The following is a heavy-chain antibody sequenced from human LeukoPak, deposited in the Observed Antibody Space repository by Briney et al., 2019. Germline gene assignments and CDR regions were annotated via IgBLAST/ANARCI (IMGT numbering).Heavy chain of an antibody. CDR2: MNPNSGNT. CDR1: GYTFTSYG. Sequence: ASVKVSCKASGYTFTSYGINWVRQATGQGPEWMGWMNPNSGNTGYAQKFQGRVTMTRNTSISTAYMELSSLRSEDTAVYYCARVPPLYYYYYGMDVWGQGTTVTVSS. CDR3: ARVPPLYYYYYGMDV. V-gene: IGHV1-8*01. J-gene: IGHJ6*02.